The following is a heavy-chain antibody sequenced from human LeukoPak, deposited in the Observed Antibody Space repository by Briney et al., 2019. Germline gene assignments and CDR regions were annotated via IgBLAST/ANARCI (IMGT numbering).Heavy chain of an antibody. D-gene: IGHD3-3*01. CDR2: IYDSGST. V-gene: IGHV4-59*08. Sequence: SETLSLTCTVSGGSIISYYWTWIRQPPGKGLECIGYIYDSGSTNYNPSLKSRVTISVDTSKNQFSLKLSSVTAADTAVYYCASEGLSPTYDAFDIWGQGTMVTVSS. J-gene: IGHJ3*02. CDR3: ASEGLSPTYDAFDI. CDR1: GGSIISYY.